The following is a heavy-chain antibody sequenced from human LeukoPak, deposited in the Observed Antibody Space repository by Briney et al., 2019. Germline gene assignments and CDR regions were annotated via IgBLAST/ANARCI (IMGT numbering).Heavy chain of an antibody. CDR3: ARHMYSGRYYGIDY. J-gene: IGHJ4*02. V-gene: IGHV4-59*08. Sequence: PSETLSLTCTVAGGSISSYYWSWIRQPPGKGLEWMGYIYDSGSTNYNPSPKRRVTISVDSTKNPFSLKLSPVTAADTAEYYCARHMYSGRYYGIDYWGQGSLVTVSS. D-gene: IGHD1-26*01. CDR2: IYDSGST. CDR1: GGSISSYY.